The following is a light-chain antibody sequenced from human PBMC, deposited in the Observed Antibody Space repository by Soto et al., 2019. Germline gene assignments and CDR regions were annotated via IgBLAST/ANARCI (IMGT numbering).Light chain of an antibody. V-gene: IGKV3-11*01. CDR1: QSVSTY. CDR3: QQYKDWPHT. Sequence: EIVLTQYTATLSVSPGERATLSCRASQSVSTYLAWYQQKPGQPPRLLIYDASNRATGIPARFSGSGSGTDFTLTISSLEPEDFAVYYCQQYKDWPHTFGQGTKVDIK. J-gene: IGKJ1*01. CDR2: DAS.